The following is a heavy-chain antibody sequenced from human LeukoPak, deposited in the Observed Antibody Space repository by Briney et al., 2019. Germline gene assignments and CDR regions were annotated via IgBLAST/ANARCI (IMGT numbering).Heavy chain of an antibody. CDR2: IYYSGST. V-gene: IGHV4-59*01. D-gene: IGHD2-2*01. CDR1: GGSISSYY. CDR3: ARVDIVVVPAARNYYYYMDV. Sequence: PSGTLSLTCTVSGGSISSYYWSWIRQPPGKGLEWIGYIYYSGSTNYNPSLKSRVTISVDTSKNQFSLKLSSVTAADTAVYYCARVDIVVVPAARNYYYYMDVWGKGTTVTVSS. J-gene: IGHJ6*03.